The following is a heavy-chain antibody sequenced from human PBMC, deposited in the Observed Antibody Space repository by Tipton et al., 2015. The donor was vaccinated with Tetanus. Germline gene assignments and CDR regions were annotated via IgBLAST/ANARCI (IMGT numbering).Heavy chain of an antibody. Sequence: QVQLVQSGAEVKRPGSSMRVSCKASGGSFHSLSINWVRQAPGQGLEWMGGIIPVFGAGNYAQKFQGRLTLTADKSTNTVYMELRHLKSGDTALYYCATTFGSGRYFGDWGLGTQVTVSP. D-gene: IGHD3-10*01. CDR1: GGSFHSLS. J-gene: IGHJ4*02. CDR3: ATTFGSGRYFGD. V-gene: IGHV1-69*06. CDR2: IIPVFGAG.